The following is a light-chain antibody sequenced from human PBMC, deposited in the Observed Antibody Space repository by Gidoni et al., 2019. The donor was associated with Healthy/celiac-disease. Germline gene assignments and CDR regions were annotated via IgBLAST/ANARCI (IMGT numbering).Light chain of an antibody. CDR1: SSDVCGYDY. J-gene: IGLJ2*01. Sequence: QSALTQTASVSGSPGQSITISCTGTSSDVCGYDYVSWYQQHPGKAPKLMIYDVSNRPSGVSNRFSGSKSGNTASLTISVLQAEDEADYYCSSYTSSSVVFGGGTTLTVL. CDR3: SSYTSSSVV. V-gene: IGLV2-14*03. CDR2: DVS.